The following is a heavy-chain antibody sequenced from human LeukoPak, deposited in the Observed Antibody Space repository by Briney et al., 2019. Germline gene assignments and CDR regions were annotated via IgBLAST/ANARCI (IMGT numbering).Heavy chain of an antibody. CDR3: ARGPSITTVRGGQWCYYMDV. CDR1: GYTFTGYY. Sequence: SVKVSCKASGYTFTGYYMHWVRQAPGQGLEWMGGIIPIFGTANYAQKFQGRVTITADESTSTAYMELSSLRSEDTAVYYCARGPSITTVRGGQWCYYMDVWGKGTTVTISS. J-gene: IGHJ6*03. V-gene: IGHV1-69*13. D-gene: IGHD3-10*01. CDR2: IIPIFGTA.